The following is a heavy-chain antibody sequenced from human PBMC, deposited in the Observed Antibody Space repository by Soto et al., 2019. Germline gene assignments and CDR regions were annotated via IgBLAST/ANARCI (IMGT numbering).Heavy chain of an antibody. CDR3: ARVYCSGGSCYGIDY. CDR1: GYTFTSYY. V-gene: IGHV1-46*01. Sequence: QVQLVQSGAEVKKPGASVKVSCKASGYTFTSYYMHWVRQAPGQGLEWMGIINPTSSTYYAQKFQGRVTMTRDTSTSTVYMELSSLRSEDTAVYYCARVYCSGGSCYGIDYWGQGTLVTVSS. J-gene: IGHJ4*02. CDR2: INPTSST. D-gene: IGHD2-15*01.